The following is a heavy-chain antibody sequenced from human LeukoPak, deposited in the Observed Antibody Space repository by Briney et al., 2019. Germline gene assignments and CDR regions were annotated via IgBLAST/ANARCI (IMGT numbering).Heavy chain of an antibody. CDR2: IYSSGST. J-gene: IGHJ1*01. V-gene: IGHV4-61*02. CDR3: ARSGHVLDRFGDTTLGRTAPYFQH. Sequence: SETLSLTCTVPGGSSTSGRYYWSWLRQPAGKGLEWIGRIYSSGSTSYNPSLTSRVTISVDTSKNQFSLKLSSVTAADTAVYYCARSGHVLDRFGDTTLGRTAPYFQHWGQGTLVTVSS. CDR1: GGSSTSGRYY. D-gene: IGHD3-16*01.